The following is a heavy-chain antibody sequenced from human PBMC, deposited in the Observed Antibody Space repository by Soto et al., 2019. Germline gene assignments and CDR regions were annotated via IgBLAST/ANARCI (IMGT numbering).Heavy chain of an antibody. D-gene: IGHD2-15*01. J-gene: IGHJ3*02. CDR3: ARKLVVAYVWVAFDI. V-gene: IGHV5-51*01. CDR1: GYSFTSYW. CDR2: IYPGDSDT. Sequence: PGESLKISCKGSGYSFTSYWIGWVRQMPGKGLEWMGIIYPGDSDTRYSPSFQGQVTISADKSISTAYLQWSSLKASDTAKYYCARKLVVAYVWVAFDIWGQGTMVTVSS.